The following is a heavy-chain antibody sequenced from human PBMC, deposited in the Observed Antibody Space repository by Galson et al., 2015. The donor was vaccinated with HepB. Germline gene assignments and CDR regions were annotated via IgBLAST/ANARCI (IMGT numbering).Heavy chain of an antibody. CDR3: ARDGPQPDYYDSSGYGDAFDI. Sequence: CAISGDSVSSNSAAWNWIRQSPSRGLEWLGRTYYRSKWYNDYAVSVKSRITINPDTSKNQLSLQLNSVTPEDTAVYYCARDGPQPDYYDSSGYGDAFDIWGQGTMVTVSS. CDR1: GDSVSSNSAA. D-gene: IGHD3-22*01. V-gene: IGHV6-1*01. CDR2: TYYRSKWYN. J-gene: IGHJ3*02.